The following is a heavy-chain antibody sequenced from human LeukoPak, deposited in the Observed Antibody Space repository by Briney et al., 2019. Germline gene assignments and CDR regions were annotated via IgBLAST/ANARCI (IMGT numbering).Heavy chain of an antibody. CDR1: GGLISTYY. CDR2: IYYSGST. Sequence: PSETLSLTCTVSGGLISTYYWSWIRQPPGKGLEWIGYIYYSGSTNYNPSLKSRVTVSVDTSQNQFSLKVSSVTAADTAVYYCARVSRSGWYYFDYWGQGTLVTVSS. J-gene: IGHJ4*02. V-gene: IGHV4-59*01. D-gene: IGHD6-19*01. CDR3: ARVSRSGWYYFDY.